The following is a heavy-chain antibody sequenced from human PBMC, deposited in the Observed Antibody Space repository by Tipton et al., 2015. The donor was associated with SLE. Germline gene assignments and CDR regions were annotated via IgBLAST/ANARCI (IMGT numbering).Heavy chain of an antibody. D-gene: IGHD2/OR15-2a*01. V-gene: IGHV3-21*01. CDR1: GFTFSSYS. J-gene: IGHJ4*02. Sequence: SLRLSCAASGFTFSSYSMNWVRQAPGKGLEWVSSISSSSDYTYYADSVKGRFTISRDNAKNSLYLQMNSLRAEDTAVYYCARILVMAQDYWGQGTLVTVSS. CDR3: ARILVMAQDY. CDR2: ISSSSDYT.